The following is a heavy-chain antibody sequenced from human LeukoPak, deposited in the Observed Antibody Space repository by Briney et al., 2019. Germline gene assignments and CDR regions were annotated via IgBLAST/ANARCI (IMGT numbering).Heavy chain of an antibody. Sequence: TGGSLRLSCAASGFTFSSYSMNWVRQAPGKGLEWVSSISSSSSYIYYADSVKGRFTISRDNAKNSLYLQMNSLRAEDTAVYYCARVHVVVPAAIIGDVDYWGQGTLVTVSS. CDR1: GFTFSSYS. CDR3: ARVHVVVPAAIIGDVDY. J-gene: IGHJ4*02. CDR2: ISSSSSYI. V-gene: IGHV3-21*01. D-gene: IGHD2-2*02.